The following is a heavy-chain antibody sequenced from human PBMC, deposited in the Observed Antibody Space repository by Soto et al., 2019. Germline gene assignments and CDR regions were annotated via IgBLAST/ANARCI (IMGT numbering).Heavy chain of an antibody. CDR2: IIPIFGSA. Sequence: SVKVSCKASGGTFSSYAISRVRLAPGQGLEWMGVIIPIFGSANYAPKFQGRVTITADESTSTAYIELSRLRSVDTAVYYCAGLLAVTHNWFDPWGEGTRFIV. CDR3: AGLLAVTHNWFDP. CDR1: GGTFSSYA. D-gene: IGHD4-4*01. V-gene: IGHV1-69*01. J-gene: IGHJ5*02.